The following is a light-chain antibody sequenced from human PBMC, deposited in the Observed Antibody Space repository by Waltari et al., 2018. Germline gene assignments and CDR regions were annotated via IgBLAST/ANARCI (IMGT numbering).Light chain of an antibody. Sequence: DIQMTQSPSSLSASVGDRVTITVQASQDISNYLNWYQQKPGKAPKLLIYDASNLETGVPSRFSGSGSGTYFTFTISSLQPEDIATYYCQQYYNLPRSFGQGTKLEIK. V-gene: IGKV1-33*01. CDR2: DAS. CDR3: QQYYNLPRS. J-gene: IGKJ2*01. CDR1: QDISNY.